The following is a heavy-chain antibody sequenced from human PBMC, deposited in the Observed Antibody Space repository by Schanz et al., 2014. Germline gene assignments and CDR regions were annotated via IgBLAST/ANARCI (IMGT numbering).Heavy chain of an antibody. CDR3: VGEVGPRLMNC. CDR1: GFTFTGHW. J-gene: IGHJ4*02. CDR2: IYSDGRT. V-gene: IGHV3-66*02. D-gene: IGHD3-16*01. Sequence: DVQLVESGGGLVQPGGSLRLSCAASGFTFTGHWMSWVRQAPGKGLEWVSVIYSDGRTYYGDSMKGRFVISRDNSKNTLFLQMNSLRLDDTAVYFCVGEVGPRLMNCWGQGTLVTVSS.